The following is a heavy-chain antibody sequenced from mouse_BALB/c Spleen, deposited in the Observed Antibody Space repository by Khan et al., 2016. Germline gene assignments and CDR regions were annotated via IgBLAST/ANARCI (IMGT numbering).Heavy chain of an antibody. CDR3: AGESSGVWFAY. CDR1: GYSFTSYW. J-gene: IGHJ3*01. D-gene: IGHD3-1*01. V-gene: IGHV1S126*01. Sequence: QVQLKQAGPQLVRPGASVKISCKASGYSFTSYWIHWVKQKPGQGLEWIGLIDPSDSETRLNQKFKDKATLTVDKSSSTAYMQLSSPTSEDSAVCYGAGESSGVWFAYGGQGALVTVSA. CDR2: IDPSDSET.